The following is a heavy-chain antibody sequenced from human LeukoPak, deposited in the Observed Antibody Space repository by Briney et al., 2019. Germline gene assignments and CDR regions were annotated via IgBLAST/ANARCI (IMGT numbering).Heavy chain of an antibody. CDR1: GYSISSGYY. V-gene: IGHV4-38-2*02. CDR2: IYHSGST. CDR3: ARDRSSGYVVG. Sequence: SEILSLTCTVSGYSISSGYYWGWIRQPPGKGLEWIGSIYHSGSTYYNPSLKSRVTISVDTSKNQFSLKLSSVTAADTAVYYCARDRSSGYVVGWGQGTLVTVSS. D-gene: IGHD5-12*01. J-gene: IGHJ4*02.